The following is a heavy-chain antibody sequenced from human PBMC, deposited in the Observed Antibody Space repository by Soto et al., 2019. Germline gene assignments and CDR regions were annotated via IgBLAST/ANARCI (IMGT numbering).Heavy chain of an antibody. V-gene: IGHV4-31*03. J-gene: IGHJ4*02. CDR1: GGSISSGGYY. CDR2: IYYSGST. Sequence: QVQLQESGPGLVKPSQTLSLICTVSGGSISSGGYYWSWIRQHPGKGLEWIGYIYYSGSTYYNPSLKSRLTRSVDTSKNQFSLKLTSVTAADTAVYYCARDWGRDGCFDYWGQGTLVTVSS. CDR3: ARDWGRDGCFDY. D-gene: IGHD3-16*01.